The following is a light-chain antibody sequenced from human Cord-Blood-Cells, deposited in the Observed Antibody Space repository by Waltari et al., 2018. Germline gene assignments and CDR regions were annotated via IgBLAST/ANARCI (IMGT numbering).Light chain of an antibody. Sequence: QSALTQPRSVSGSPGQSVTISCTGTTRDVGGHNYVSWYQQHPGKAPKLMIYDVSKRPSGVPDRFSGSKSSNTASLTISGLQAEDEADYYCCSYAGSYLWVFGGGTKLTVL. J-gene: IGLJ3*02. CDR3: CSYAGSYLWV. CDR1: TRDVGGHNY. V-gene: IGLV2-11*01. CDR2: DVS.